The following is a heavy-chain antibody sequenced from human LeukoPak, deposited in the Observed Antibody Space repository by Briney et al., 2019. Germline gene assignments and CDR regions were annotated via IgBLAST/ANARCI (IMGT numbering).Heavy chain of an antibody. Sequence: PGGSLRLSCAASGFTFSSYSMNWVRQAPGKGLEWVSYISSSSSTIYYADSVKGRFTISRDNAKNSLYLQMNSLRPEDTAVYYCARGEYHQDGIGTNRFDNWGQGALVTVSS. V-gene: IGHV3-48*01. CDR3: ARGEYHQDGIGTNRFDN. CDR2: ISSSSSTI. J-gene: IGHJ4*02. CDR1: GFTFSSYS. D-gene: IGHD5-24*01.